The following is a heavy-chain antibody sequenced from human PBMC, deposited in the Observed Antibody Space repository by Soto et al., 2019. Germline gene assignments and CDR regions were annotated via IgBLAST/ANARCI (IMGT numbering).Heavy chain of an antibody. V-gene: IGHV3-30-3*01. Sequence: QVQLVESGGGVVQPGRSLRLSCAASGFTFSSYAMHWVRQAPGKGLEWVAVISYDGSNKYYADSVKGRFTISRDNSKNTLYLQMNSLRAEDTAVYYCARGGGYSYGYYYYGMDVW. D-gene: IGHD5-18*01. CDR2: ISYDGSNK. CDR1: GFTFSSYA. CDR3: ARGGGYSYGYYYYGMDV. J-gene: IGHJ6*01.